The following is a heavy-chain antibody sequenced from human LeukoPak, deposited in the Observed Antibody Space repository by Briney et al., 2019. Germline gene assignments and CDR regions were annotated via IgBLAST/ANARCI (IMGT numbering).Heavy chain of an antibody. CDR1: GGSISGYY. V-gene: IGHV4-59*12. CDR2: IFYSGST. Sequence: SETLSLTCTVSGGSISGYYWSWIRQPPGKGLEWIGYIFYSGSTNYNPSLKSRVTISVDTSKNQFSLKLSSVTAADTAVYYCARAVQEYYYDSSGYYYRKNYYYYMDVWGKGTTVTVSS. J-gene: IGHJ6*03. D-gene: IGHD3-22*01. CDR3: ARAVQEYYYDSSGYYYRKNYYYYMDV.